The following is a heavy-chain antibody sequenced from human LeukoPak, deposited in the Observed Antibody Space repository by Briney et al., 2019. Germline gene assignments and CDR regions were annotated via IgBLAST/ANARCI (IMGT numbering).Heavy chain of an antibody. D-gene: IGHD6-19*01. CDR2: MNPNSGNT. CDR1: GYTFTSYD. J-gene: IGHJ6*02. Sequence: ASVTVSCTASGYTFTSYDINWVRQATGQGLEWMGWMNPNSGNTGYAQKFQGRVTMTRNTSISTAYMELSSLRSEDTAVYYCARGVGSGWYHYYYYYGMDVWGQGTTVTVSS. CDR3: ARGVGSGWYHYYYYYGMDV. V-gene: IGHV1-8*01.